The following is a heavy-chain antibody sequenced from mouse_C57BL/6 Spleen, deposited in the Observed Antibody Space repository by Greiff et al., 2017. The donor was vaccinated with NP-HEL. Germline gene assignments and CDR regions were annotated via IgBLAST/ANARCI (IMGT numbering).Heavy chain of an antibody. V-gene: IGHV5-6*01. CDR1: GFTFSSYG. CDR3: ARQHGSNYFDY. D-gene: IGHD1-1*01. Sequence: EVKVVESGGDLVKPGGSLKLSCAASGFTFSSYGMSWVRQTPDKRLEWVATISSGGSYTYYPDSVKGRFTISRDNAKNTLYLQMSSLKSEDTAMYYCARQHGSNYFDYWGQGTTLTVSS. CDR2: ISSGGSYT. J-gene: IGHJ2*01.